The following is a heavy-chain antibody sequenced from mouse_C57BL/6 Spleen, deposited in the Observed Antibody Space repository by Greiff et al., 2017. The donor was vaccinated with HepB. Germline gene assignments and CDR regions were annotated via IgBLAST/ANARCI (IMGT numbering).Heavy chain of an antibody. V-gene: IGHV5-17*01. CDR2: ISSGSSTI. Sequence: EVQLQESGGGLVKPGGSLKLSCAASGFTFSDYGMHWVRQAPEKGLEWVAYISSGSSTIYYADTVKGRFTISRDNAKKTLFLQMTSLRSEDTAMYYCARGLRFYYFDYWGQGTTLTVSS. J-gene: IGHJ2*01. CDR1: GFTFSDYG. CDR3: ARGLRFYYFDY. D-gene: IGHD1-1*01.